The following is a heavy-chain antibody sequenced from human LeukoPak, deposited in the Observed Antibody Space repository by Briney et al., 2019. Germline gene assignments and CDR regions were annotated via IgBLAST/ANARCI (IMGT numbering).Heavy chain of an antibody. CDR2: IYTSGST. CDR3: ARKMGYNWNPKNIYYYYYMDV. Sequence: PSQTLSLTCTVSGDSISSGNYYWSWIRQPAGKGLEWIGRIYTSGSTNYNPSLKSRVTISVDTSKNQFSLKLSSVTAADTAVYYCARKMGYNWNPKNIYYYYYMDVWGKGTTVTVSS. J-gene: IGHJ6*03. D-gene: IGHD1-20*01. CDR1: GDSISSGNYY. V-gene: IGHV4-61*02.